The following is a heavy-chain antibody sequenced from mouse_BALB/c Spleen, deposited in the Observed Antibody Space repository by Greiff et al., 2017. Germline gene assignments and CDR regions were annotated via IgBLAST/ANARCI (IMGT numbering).Heavy chain of an antibody. D-gene: IGHD2-1*01. CDR2: ISSGSSTI. CDR3: ASGKTFNYAMDY. Sequence: EVKLMESGGGLVQPGGSRKLSCAASGFTFSSFGMHWVRQAPEKGLEWVAYISSGSSTIYYADTVKGRFTISRDNPKNTLFLQMTSLRSEDTAMYYCASGKTFNYAMDYWGQGTSVTVSS. CDR1: GFTFSSFG. J-gene: IGHJ4*01. V-gene: IGHV5-17*02.